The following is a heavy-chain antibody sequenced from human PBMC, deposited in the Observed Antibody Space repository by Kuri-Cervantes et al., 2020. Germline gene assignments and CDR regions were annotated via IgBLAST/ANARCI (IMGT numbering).Heavy chain of an antibody. J-gene: IGHJ4*02. Sequence: GGSLRLSCAASGFTFIRHAMSWVRQAPGKGMDWASAISGSGGSTYYADSVKGRSTISRDNAKNSLYLQRNSLTAEDTAVYYCARDRDYYGGIRCPPDFDYGGQGTLVTVSS. CDR1: GFTFIRHA. CDR2: ISGSGGST. CDR3: ARDRDYYGGIRCPPDFDY. V-gene: IGHV3-23*01. D-gene: IGHD2-21*01.